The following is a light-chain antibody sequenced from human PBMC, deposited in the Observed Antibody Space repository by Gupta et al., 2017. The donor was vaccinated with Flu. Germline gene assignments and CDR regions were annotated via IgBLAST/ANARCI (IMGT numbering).Light chain of an antibody. Sequence: TVTISCTRSSGSIDSNYVQWYQQRPGSSPTTVIYEDDQRPSGVPDRFSGSIDTSSNAASLTISGLKIEDEADYYCQSYGNTNLVFGGGTKLTVL. CDR3: QSYGNTNLV. CDR2: EDD. CDR1: SGSIDSNY. J-gene: IGLJ2*01. V-gene: IGLV6-57*01.